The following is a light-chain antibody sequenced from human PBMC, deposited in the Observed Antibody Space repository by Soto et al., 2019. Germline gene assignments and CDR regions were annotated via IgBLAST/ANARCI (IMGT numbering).Light chain of an antibody. Sequence: QSALTQPASVSGSPGQSITISCTGTSSDVGSYTLVSWYQQHPGQAPKLVIYEADKRPSGVSNRFSGSKSGNTASLTISGLQAEDEGDYHCCSYAGSRLWVFGGGTKVTVL. CDR1: SSDVGSYTL. J-gene: IGLJ3*02. V-gene: IGLV2-23*01. CDR3: CSYAGSRLWV. CDR2: EAD.